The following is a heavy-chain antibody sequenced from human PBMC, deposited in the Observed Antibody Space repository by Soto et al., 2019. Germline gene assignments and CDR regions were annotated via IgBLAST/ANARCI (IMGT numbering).Heavy chain of an antibody. CDR3: ARDGPYYYASRMDV. CDR1: GIPVSSNY. Sequence: EVQLVESGGGLVQPGGSLRLSCAASGIPVSSNYMTWVRQAPGKGLEWVSVLHSGGDTYYANSVKGRLTISRHDSTNPLFLQLNSPSPEDTAVYYCARDGPYYYASRMDVWGQGTTVTVSS. J-gene: IGHJ6*02. CDR2: LHSGGDT. V-gene: IGHV3-53*04. D-gene: IGHD3-10*01.